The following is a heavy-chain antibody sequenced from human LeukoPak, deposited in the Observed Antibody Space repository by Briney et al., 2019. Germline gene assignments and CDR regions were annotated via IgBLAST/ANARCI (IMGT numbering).Heavy chain of an antibody. J-gene: IGHJ4*02. CDR1: GGSISSSSYF. CDR2: IYYSGST. D-gene: IGHD3-16*01. V-gene: IGHV4-39*07. CDR3: ARCPYDYVWGRSGASKYYFDY. Sequence: SETLSLTCTVSGGSISSSSYFWGWIRQPPGKGLEWIGSIYYSGSTYYNPSLKSRVTISVDTPKNQFSLKLSSVTAADTAVYYCARCPYDYVWGRSGASKYYFDYWGQGTLVTVSP.